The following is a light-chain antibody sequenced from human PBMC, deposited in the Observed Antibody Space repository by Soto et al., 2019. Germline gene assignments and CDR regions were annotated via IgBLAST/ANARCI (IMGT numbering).Light chain of an antibody. CDR2: EVS. CDR1: NSDVGTYNY. CDR3: ISYKTDDTFV. V-gene: IGLV2-14*01. J-gene: IGLJ1*01. Sequence: QSALTQPASVSGSPGQSITISCTGTNSDVGTYNYVSWYQQHPGKAPKFVVYEVSDRPSGVSDRFSGSKSGNTASLTISGLQADDEAEYFCISYKTDDTFVFGSGTKLTVL.